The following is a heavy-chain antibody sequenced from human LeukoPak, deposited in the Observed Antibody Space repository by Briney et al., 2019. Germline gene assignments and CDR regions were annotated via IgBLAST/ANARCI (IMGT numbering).Heavy chain of an antibody. Sequence: GGSLRLSCTASGFTFGDYAMSWFRHAPGKGLERVGFIRAKTYGGTTQYAASVKGRFTISRDDSKSIAYLQMNSLKTEDTAVYYCTRADYGGNAGGYWGQGTLVTVSS. CDR2: IRAKTYGGTT. CDR3: TRADYGGNAGGY. V-gene: IGHV3-49*03. CDR1: GFTFGDYA. J-gene: IGHJ4*02. D-gene: IGHD4-23*01.